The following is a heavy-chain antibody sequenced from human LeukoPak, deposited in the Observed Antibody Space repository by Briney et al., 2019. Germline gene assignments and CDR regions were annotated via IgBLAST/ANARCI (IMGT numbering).Heavy chain of an antibody. Sequence: ASVKVSCKASGYTFNNYGITWVRQAPGQGLEWMGWISVYNGNTNYVQKLQGRLAMTTDTSTSTAYMELRSLRSDDTAVYYCAQGYCSGGSCYYFDYWGQGTLVTVSS. D-gene: IGHD2-15*01. J-gene: IGHJ4*02. V-gene: IGHV1-18*01. CDR3: AQGYCSGGSCYYFDY. CDR1: GYTFNNYG. CDR2: ISVYNGNT.